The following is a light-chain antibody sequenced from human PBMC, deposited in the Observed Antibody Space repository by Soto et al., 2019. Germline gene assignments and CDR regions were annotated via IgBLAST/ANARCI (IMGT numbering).Light chain of an antibody. CDR2: AAS. V-gene: IGKV1-39*01. CDR1: QTINTY. Sequence: DIHMTQSRSCLSASVVDLVTITCRESQTINTYLNWYQQTPGKATKLLIHAASSLQSGVPSRFSGSGSGTDFTLTIRRLQPEDFATYYCQQSYRTPLTFGPGAKVDI. J-gene: IGKJ3*01. CDR3: QQSYRTPLT.